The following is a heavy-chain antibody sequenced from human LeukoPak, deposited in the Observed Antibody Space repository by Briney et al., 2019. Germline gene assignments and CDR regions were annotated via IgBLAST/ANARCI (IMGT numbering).Heavy chain of an antibody. D-gene: IGHD6-19*01. CDR2: ISYDGSNK. CDR3: ASLRIAVAGNFDY. J-gene: IGHJ4*02. Sequence: SGGSLRLSCAASGFTFSSYAMHWVRQAPGKGPEWVAVISYDGSNKYYADSVKGRFTISRDNSKNTLYLQMNSLRAEDTAVYYCASLRIAVAGNFDYWGQGTLVTVSS. V-gene: IGHV3-30*04. CDR1: GFTFSSYA.